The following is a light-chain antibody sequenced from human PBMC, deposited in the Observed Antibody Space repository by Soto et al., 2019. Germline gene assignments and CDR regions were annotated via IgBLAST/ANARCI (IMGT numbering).Light chain of an antibody. Sequence: DIQLTQSPSFVSASVGERVTITCRASQDISRYLAWYQQKPGEAPKLLISAASTLHSGVPSRFSGSGSGTEFTLTVSYLLPEDFATYYCQQLYSYSSFRQGTRLESK. CDR3: QQLYSYSS. V-gene: IGKV1-9*01. CDR1: QDISRY. CDR2: AAS. J-gene: IGKJ5*01.